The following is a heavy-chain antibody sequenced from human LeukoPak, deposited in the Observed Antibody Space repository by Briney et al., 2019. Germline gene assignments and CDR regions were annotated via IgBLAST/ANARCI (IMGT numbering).Heavy chain of an antibody. J-gene: IGHJ4*02. CDR1: GFTFRSYT. CDR2: TSSARHHI. Sequence: PGGSLRLSCTASGFTFRSYTMNWVRHAPGKGLGWVSSTSSARHHIYYTDSAKGRFTISRDNTRNSLFLQMSSLRAEDTAVYYCARDTGDFALDWGQGTLVTVSS. V-gene: IGHV3-21*01. CDR3: ARDTGDFALD. D-gene: IGHD7-27*01.